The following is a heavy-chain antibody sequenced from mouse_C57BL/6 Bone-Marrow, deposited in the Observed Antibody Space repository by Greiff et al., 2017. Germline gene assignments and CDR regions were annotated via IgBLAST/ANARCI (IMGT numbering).Heavy chain of an antibody. CDR1: GYSFTSGYY. Sequence: EVKVEESGPGLVKPSQSLTLTCSVTGYSFTSGYYRNWIRQFPGNKLEWMGYISYDGSNNYNPSLKNRISITRDTSQNQFFLTFNSVTTEDTATYYCAKRLRRPHALGYWGQGATVTVSS. D-gene: IGHD2-4*01. CDR3: AKRLRRPHALGY. CDR2: ISYDGSN. V-gene: IGHV3-6*01. J-gene: IGHJ4*01.